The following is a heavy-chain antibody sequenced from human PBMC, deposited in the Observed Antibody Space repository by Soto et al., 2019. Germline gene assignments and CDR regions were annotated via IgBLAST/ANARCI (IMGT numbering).Heavy chain of an antibody. CDR1: GGSFSGYY. CDR2: INHSGST. V-gene: IGHV4-34*01. CDR3: ARGYQAASFDI. D-gene: IGHD2-2*01. J-gene: IGHJ3*02. Sequence: SATLSLTCAVYGGSFSGYYWSWIRQPPGKGLEWIGEINHSGSTNYNPSLKSRVTISVDTSKNQFSLKLSSVTAADTAVYYCARGYQAASFDIWGQGTMVTVSS.